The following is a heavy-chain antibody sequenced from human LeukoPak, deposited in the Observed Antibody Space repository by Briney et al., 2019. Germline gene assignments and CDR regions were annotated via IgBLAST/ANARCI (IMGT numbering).Heavy chain of an antibody. V-gene: IGHV3-48*03. J-gene: IGHJ4*02. CDR1: RFTFSSFE. D-gene: IGHD3-10*01. CDR2: ISSSGSTK. Sequence: PGGSLRLSCAASRFTFSSFEMNWVRQAPGKGLEWLSYISSSGSTKYYADSVKGRFTVSRDNANNSLYLQMNSLRAEDTAVYYCARRYGSGSSWGYFDYWGQGTLVTVSS. CDR3: ARRYGSGSSWGYFDY.